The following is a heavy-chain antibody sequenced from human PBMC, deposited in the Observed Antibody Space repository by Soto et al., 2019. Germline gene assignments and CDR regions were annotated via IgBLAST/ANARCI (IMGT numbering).Heavy chain of an antibody. V-gene: IGHV4-59*01. CDR1: GPSINYYY. Sequence: SETLSLTCTVSGPSINYYYWSWIRQPPGKGLEWIGYIYYSGSTNSNPSLKSRLTISVDTSKNQFSLKLSSVTAADTARYYCATRGYNYGYGLDYWGQGTLVTVSS. J-gene: IGHJ4*02. CDR2: IYYSGST. D-gene: IGHD5-18*01. CDR3: ATRGYNYGYGLDY.